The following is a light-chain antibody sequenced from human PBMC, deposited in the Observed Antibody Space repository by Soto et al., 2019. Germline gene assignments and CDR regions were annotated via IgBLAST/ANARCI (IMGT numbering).Light chain of an antibody. V-gene: IGKV2-28*01. CDR2: LGS. CDR1: QSLLHSNGYNY. Sequence: DIVMTQSPVSLPFTPGEPSFISCRPSQSLLHSNGYNYLDWYLQKPGQSPQLLIYLGSNRASGVPDRFSGSGSGTDFTLKISRVEAEDVGVYYCMQALQTPITFGQGTRLEIK. J-gene: IGKJ5*01. CDR3: MQALQTPIT.